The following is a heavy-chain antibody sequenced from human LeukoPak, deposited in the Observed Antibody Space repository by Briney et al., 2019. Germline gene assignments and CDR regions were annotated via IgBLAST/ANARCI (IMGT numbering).Heavy chain of an antibody. CDR3: ARGSRMVRGVPDY. CDR2: IYYSGST. Sequence: SETLSLTCTVSGGSISSYYWSWIRQPPGKGLEWIGYIYYSGSTNYNPSLKSRVTISVDSSKNQFSLKLSSVTAADTAVYYCARGSRMVRGVPDYWGQGTLVTVSS. V-gene: IGHV4-59*01. D-gene: IGHD3-10*01. J-gene: IGHJ4*02. CDR1: GGSISSYY.